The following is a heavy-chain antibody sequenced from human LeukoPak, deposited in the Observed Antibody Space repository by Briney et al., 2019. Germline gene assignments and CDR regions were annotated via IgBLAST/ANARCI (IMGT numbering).Heavy chain of an antibody. D-gene: IGHD5-24*01. CDR1: GFTFSSYA. CDR3: ARDLSGGGYNYFDY. CDR2: IPYDGSNK. V-gene: IGHV3-30-3*01. J-gene: IGHJ4*02. Sequence: GGSLRLSCAASGFTFSSYAMHWVRQAPGKGLEWVAVIPYDGSNKYYADSVKGRFTISRDNSKNTLYLQTNSLRAEDTAVYYCARDLSGGGYNYFDYWGQGTLVTVSS.